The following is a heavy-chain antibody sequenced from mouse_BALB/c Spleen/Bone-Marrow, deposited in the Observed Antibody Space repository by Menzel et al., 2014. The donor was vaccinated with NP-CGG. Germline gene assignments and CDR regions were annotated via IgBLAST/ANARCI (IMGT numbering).Heavy chain of an antibody. CDR2: INPDSSTI. CDR3: ARQGWLLGMDY. CDR1: GFDFSRYW. D-gene: IGHD2-3*01. J-gene: IGHJ4*01. V-gene: IGHV4-1*02. Sequence: EVKLMESGGGLVQPGGSLKLSCAASGFDFSRYWMSWVRQAPGRGLEWIGEINPDSSTINYTPSLKDKFIISRDNAKNTLYLQMSKVRSEDTALYYCARQGWLLGMDYWSQGTSVTVSS.